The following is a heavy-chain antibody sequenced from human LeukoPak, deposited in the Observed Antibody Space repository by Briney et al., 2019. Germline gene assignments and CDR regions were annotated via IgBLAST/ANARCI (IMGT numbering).Heavy chain of an antibody. CDR3: ARTVGDYYDLLTGYYGNWFDP. CDR2: ISAYNGNT. J-gene: IGHJ5*02. V-gene: IGHV1-18*01. D-gene: IGHD3-9*01. CDR1: GYTFTSYG. Sequence: ASVKVSFKASGYTFTSYGISWVRQAPGQGLEWMGLISAYNGNTNYAQKLQGRVTMTTDTSTSTAYMELRSLRSDDTAVYYCARTVGDYYDLLTGYYGNWFDPWGQGTLVTVSS.